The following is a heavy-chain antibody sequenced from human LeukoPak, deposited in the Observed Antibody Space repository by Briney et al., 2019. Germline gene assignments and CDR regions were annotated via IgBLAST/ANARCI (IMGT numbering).Heavy chain of an antibody. J-gene: IGHJ4*02. V-gene: IGHV3-30*03. CDR2: VFSDEKAA. CDR3: ASPYSGVDGVSMDYY. D-gene: IGHD5-12*01. CDR1: GLMFSAFA. Sequence: GGSLRLSCEASGLMFSAFAMTWGRQAPGKGLGWVAVVFSDEKAAIYSDSVKGRFTISRDNSKNRLFLQMDSLRPDDTATYYCASPYSGVDGVSMDYYWGQGTMVTVSP.